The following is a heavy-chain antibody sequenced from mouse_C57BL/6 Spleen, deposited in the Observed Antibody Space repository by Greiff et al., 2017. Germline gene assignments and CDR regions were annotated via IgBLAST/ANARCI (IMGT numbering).Heavy chain of an antibody. CDR2: ISPRDGST. CDR3: ARLGILGDY. CDR1: GYTFTSYD. V-gene: IGHV1-85*01. Sequence: QVHVKQSGPELVKPGASVKLSCKASGYTFTSYDINWVKQRPGQGLEWIGWISPRDGSTKYNKKFKGKATLTVDTSSSTADMELHSLTSEDSAVYFCARLGILGDYWGQGTSVTVSS. D-gene: IGHD4-1*01. J-gene: IGHJ4*01.